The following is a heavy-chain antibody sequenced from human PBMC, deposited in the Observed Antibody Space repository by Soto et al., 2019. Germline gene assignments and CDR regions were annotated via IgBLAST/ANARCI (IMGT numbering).Heavy chain of an antibody. CDR2: ISGSGGST. V-gene: IGHV3-23*01. D-gene: IGHD3-22*01. J-gene: IGHJ4*02. CDR3: AKDFTKDYYDSSGYSKI. Sequence: EVQLLESGGGLVQPGGSLRLSCAASGFTFSSYAMNWVRQAPGKGLEWVSAISGSGGSTYYADSVKGRFTISRDNSKNTLDLQMNSLRAEDTAVYYCAKDFTKDYYDSSGYSKIWGQGTLVTVSS. CDR1: GFTFSSYA.